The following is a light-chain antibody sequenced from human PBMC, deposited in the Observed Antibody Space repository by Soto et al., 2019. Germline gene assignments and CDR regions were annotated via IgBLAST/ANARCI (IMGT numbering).Light chain of an antibody. CDR1: QSFNNW. CDR3: QQYFTYPYN. V-gene: IGKV1-5*03. J-gene: IGKJ2*01. Sequence: DIQMTQSPSALSASVGDRVTITCRASQSFNNWLAWYQQKPGKAPKLLIYKASNLQSGVPSRFSGSGSGTKFTLTISSLQADDFATYYCQQYFTYPYNFGLGTKLEIK. CDR2: KAS.